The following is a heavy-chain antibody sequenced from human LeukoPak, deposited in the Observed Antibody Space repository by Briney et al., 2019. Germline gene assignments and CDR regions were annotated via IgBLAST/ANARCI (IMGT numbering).Heavy chain of an antibody. Sequence: SLRLSCAASGFNFDDYAMHWVRQAPGKGLEWLSSISWNSGSIVYADSVKGRFTISRDNAKNSLSLQMHSLRPEDTAFYYCAKDIGIFGTGPFDYWGQGTLVTVSS. J-gene: IGHJ4*02. CDR1: GFNFDDYA. D-gene: IGHD3-3*02. V-gene: IGHV3-9*01. CDR3: AKDIGIFGTGPFDY. CDR2: ISWNSGSI.